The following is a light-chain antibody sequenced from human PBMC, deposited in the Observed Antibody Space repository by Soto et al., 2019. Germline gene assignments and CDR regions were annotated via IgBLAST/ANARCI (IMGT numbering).Light chain of an antibody. V-gene: IGLV1-44*01. CDR3: AAWDGSLNVVL. CDR1: SSNIGTNT. J-gene: IGLJ2*01. CDR2: NDN. Sequence: QSVLTQPSSASGTPGQTVTISCSGTSSNIGTNTVNWYRQVPGTAPKLLIFNDNVRPSGVPGLFSGSRSGTSASLAISGLQYEDEADYYCAAWDGSLNVVLLGGGTKLTVL.